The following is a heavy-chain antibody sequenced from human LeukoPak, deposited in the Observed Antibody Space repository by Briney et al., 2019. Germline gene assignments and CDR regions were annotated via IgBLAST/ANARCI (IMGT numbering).Heavy chain of an antibody. V-gene: IGHV1-18*01. D-gene: IGHD3-3*01. Sequence: ASVKVSCKASGYTFTSYGISWVRQAPGQGLEWMGWISAYNGNTNYAQKLQGRVTMTTDTSTSTAYMELRSLRSDDTAVYYCARYMRDSGTYDFDYWGRGTLVTVSS. J-gene: IGHJ4*02. CDR3: ARYMRDSGTYDFDY. CDR1: GYTFTSYG. CDR2: ISAYNGNT.